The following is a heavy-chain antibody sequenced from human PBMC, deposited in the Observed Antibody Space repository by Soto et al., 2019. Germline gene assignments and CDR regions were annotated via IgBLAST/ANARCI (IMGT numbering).Heavy chain of an antibody. V-gene: IGHV3-21*01. D-gene: IGHD1-26*01. CDR2: ISSSSSYI. CDR3: ARDLGSGSPLYKYNWFEP. J-gene: IGHJ5*02. Sequence: VGSLRLSCASSVCTFSSYSMNCVRHAPGKWLEWVSSISSSSSYIYYADSVKGRFTISRDNAKNSLYLQMNSLRAEDTAVYYCARDLGSGSPLYKYNWFEPWGQGTLVIVSS. CDR1: VCTFSSYS.